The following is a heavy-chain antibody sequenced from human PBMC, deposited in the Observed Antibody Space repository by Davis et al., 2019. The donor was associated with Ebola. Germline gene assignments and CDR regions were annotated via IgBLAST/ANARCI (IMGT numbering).Heavy chain of an antibody. J-gene: IGHJ5*02. CDR2: ISAYNGNT. V-gene: IGHV1-18*01. D-gene: IGHD2-15*01. Sequence: AASVKVSCKASGYTFTSYGISWVRQAPGQGLEWMGWISAYNGNTNYAQKLQGRVTMTTDTSTSTAYMELRSLRSDDTAVYYCAASYCSGGSCYLGWFDPWGQGTPVTVSS. CDR3: AASYCSGGSCYLGWFDP. CDR1: GYTFTSYG.